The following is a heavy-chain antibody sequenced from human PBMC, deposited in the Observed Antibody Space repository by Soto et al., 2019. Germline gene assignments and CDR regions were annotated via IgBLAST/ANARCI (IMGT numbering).Heavy chain of an antibody. CDR3: AKDMSGGSGSYYDY. D-gene: IGHD3-10*01. CDR1: GFTFDDYA. J-gene: IGHJ4*02. CDR2: ISWNSGSI. V-gene: IGHV3-9*01. Sequence: GGSLRLSCAASGFTFDDYAMHWVRQAPGKGLEWVSGISWNSGSIGYADSVKGRFTISRDNAKNSLYLQMNSLRAEDTALYYWAKDMSGGSGSYYDYWGQGTLVTVSS.